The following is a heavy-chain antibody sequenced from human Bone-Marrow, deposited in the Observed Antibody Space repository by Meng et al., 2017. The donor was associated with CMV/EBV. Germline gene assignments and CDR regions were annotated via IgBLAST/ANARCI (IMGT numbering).Heavy chain of an antibody. V-gene: IGHV3-66*02. J-gene: IGHJ4*02. CDR2: IYRGGST. Sequence: GGSLRLSCAASGFTLSNYAMSWVRQAPGKGLEWVSVIYRGGSTSYADSVKGRFTISRDNSKNTLYLHMNSLRAEDTAVYYCVTDVPVDGRWDWGQGTLVTVSS. CDR3: VTDVPVDGRWD. CDR1: GFTLSNYA. D-gene: IGHD3-10*02.